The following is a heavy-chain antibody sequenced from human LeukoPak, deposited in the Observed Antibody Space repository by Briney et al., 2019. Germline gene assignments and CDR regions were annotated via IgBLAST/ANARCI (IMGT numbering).Heavy chain of an antibody. V-gene: IGHV3-49*03. CDR1: GFTFGDYA. J-gene: IGHJ4*02. CDR3: TRDRGAYNLYDY. Sequence: GGSLRLSCTASGFTFGDYAMSWSRQAPGKGVGWVGFIRSKAYGETADYAASVKGRFTISRDDSKAIAYLQMNSLKTEDTAVYHCTRDRGAYNLYDYWGQGTLVTVSS. D-gene: IGHD1-1*01. CDR2: IRSKAYGETA.